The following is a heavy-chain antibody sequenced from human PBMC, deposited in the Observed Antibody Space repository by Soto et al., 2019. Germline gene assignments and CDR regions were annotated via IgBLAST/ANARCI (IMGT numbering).Heavy chain of an antibody. J-gene: IGHJ4*02. CDR3: ARHIAVSGTRGFDH. D-gene: IGHD2-21*01. V-gene: IGHV4-4*02. Sequence: QVQLQESGPGLMKPSGTLSLTCAVSGGSITSNWWSWVRQPPGKGLEWIAEIFHTGSANYNPSLVGRLTISMDNSRNHLSLHLTSVTAADTAVYYCARHIAVSGTRGFDHWGQGTLVTVSS. CDR2: IFHTGSA. CDR1: GGSITSNW.